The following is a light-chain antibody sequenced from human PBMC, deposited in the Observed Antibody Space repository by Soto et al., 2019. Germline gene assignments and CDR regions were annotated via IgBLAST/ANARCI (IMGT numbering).Light chain of an antibody. Sequence: QSVLTQPASVSGSPGQSITISCTGASSDVGGFDHVSWYQQHPGKVPRLLIYDVSSRPSGVSDRFSGSKSGNTASLTISGLQAEDEADYYCNSFKATNTYVFGTGTKLTVL. CDR3: NSFKATNTYV. CDR2: DVS. V-gene: IGLV2-14*03. J-gene: IGLJ1*01. CDR1: SSDVGGFDH.